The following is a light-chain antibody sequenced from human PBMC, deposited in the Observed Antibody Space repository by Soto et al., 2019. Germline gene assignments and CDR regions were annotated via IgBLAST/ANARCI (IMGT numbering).Light chain of an antibody. Sequence: DIQMTQSPSTLSASVGDRVTITCRASQSISSWLAWYQQKPGKAPKLLIYKASSLESGVPSRFSGSGSGTEFTLNISSLQPDDFATYYCQQYKSYYTFGQGTKLEIK. V-gene: IGKV1-5*03. CDR3: QQYKSYYT. CDR2: KAS. CDR1: QSISSW. J-gene: IGKJ2*01.